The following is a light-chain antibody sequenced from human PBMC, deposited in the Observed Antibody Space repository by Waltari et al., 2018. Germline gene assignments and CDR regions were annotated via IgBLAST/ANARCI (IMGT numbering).Light chain of an antibody. Sequence: SYVLTQPPSVSVAPGKTATITCGGDNIGSKDVHWYQHKAGQAPVLVMYYDAHRPSGFPERFSGSNSENTATLTISLVEAGDEADYYCQVWDSGSDHQVFGGGTKLTVL. CDR1: NIGSKD. J-gene: IGLJ2*01. CDR2: YDA. CDR3: QVWDSGSDHQV. V-gene: IGLV3-21*04.